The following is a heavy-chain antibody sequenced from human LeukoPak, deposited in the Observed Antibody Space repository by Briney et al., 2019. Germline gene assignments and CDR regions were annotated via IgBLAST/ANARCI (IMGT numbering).Heavy chain of an antibody. D-gene: IGHD3-9*01. CDR2: IYYSGST. CDR1: GGSISSGGYY. Sequence: SETLSLTCTVSGGSISSGGYYWSWIRQHPGKGLEWIEYIYYSGSTYYNPSLKSRVTISVDTSNNQFSLKLSSVTAADTAVYYCARVRAEYYDILTGYYSPYYFDYWGQGTLVTVSS. J-gene: IGHJ4*02. V-gene: IGHV4-31*03. CDR3: ARVRAEYYDILTGYYSPYYFDY.